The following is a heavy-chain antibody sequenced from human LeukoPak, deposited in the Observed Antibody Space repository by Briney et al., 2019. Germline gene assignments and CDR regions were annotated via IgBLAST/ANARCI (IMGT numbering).Heavy chain of an antibody. CDR2: INPNGGGT. CDR3: ARGLTMVRGFSPLYFQH. Sequence: ASVKVSCKTSGYTFTSYYMHWMRQAPGQGFEWVVMINPNGGGTSSAQKFQGRVTLTRDTSTSTVYMELSSLRSEDTAVYYCARGLTMVRGFSPLYFQHWGQGTLVTVSS. V-gene: IGHV1-46*01. CDR1: GYTFTSYY. D-gene: IGHD3-10*01. J-gene: IGHJ1*01.